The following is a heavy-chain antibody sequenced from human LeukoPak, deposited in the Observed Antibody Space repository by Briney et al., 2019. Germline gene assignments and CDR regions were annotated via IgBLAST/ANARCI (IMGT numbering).Heavy chain of an antibody. CDR3: ARVGRGYCSGGSCYLIDY. CDR1: GGSFSGYY. D-gene: IGHD2-15*01. Sequence: PSETLSLTCAVYGGSFSGYYWSWIRRPPGKGLEWIGEINHSGSTNYNPSLKSRVTISVDTSKNQFSLKLSSVTAADTAVYYCARVGRGYCSGGSCYLIDYWGQGTLVTVSS. J-gene: IGHJ4*02. V-gene: IGHV4-34*01. CDR2: INHSGST.